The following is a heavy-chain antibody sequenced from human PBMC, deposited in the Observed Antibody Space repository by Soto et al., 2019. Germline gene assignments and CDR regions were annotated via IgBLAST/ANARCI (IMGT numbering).Heavy chain of an antibody. V-gene: IGHV4-39*02. Sequence: SETLSLTCTVSGGSISSSSYYWGWIRQPPGKGLEWIGSIYYSGSTYYKPYLKSRVTISVDTSQNQFSLKLSSVTAADTAVYYCAREDYDFWSGYLNRFDPWAQGTLVT. J-gene: IGHJ5*02. CDR2: IYYSGST. D-gene: IGHD3-3*01. CDR1: GGSISSSSYY. CDR3: AREDYDFWSGYLNRFDP.